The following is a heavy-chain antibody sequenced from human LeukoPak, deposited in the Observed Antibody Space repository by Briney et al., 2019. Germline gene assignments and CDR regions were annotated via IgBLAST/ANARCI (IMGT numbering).Heavy chain of an antibody. CDR3: ARREYYYDVYPRDAFDI. D-gene: IGHD3-22*01. CDR1: GYSFTNYW. Sequence: GESLKISCKGSGYSFTNYWIGWVRQMPGKGLEWMGIIDPGDSDTRYSPSFQGQVTISADKSTSSAYLQWSSLKASDTAMYYCARREYYYDVYPRDAFDIWGQGTMVTVSS. V-gene: IGHV5-51*01. J-gene: IGHJ3*02. CDR2: IDPGDSDT.